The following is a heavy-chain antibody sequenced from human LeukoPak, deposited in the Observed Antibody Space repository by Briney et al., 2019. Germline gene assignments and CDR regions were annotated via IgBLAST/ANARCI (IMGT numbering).Heavy chain of an antibody. CDR3: GRDVGYGMDV. D-gene: IGHD2-15*01. Sequence: PGGSLRLSCAASGFSFSSYWMHWVRQVPGKGLVWVSHINGDGSRTTYADSVKGRFTISRDNAENTLYLQMKTLRAEDTAVYYCGRDVGYGMDVGGQGTTVTVSS. CDR1: GFSFSSYW. CDR2: INGDGSRT. V-gene: IGHV3-74*01. J-gene: IGHJ6*02.